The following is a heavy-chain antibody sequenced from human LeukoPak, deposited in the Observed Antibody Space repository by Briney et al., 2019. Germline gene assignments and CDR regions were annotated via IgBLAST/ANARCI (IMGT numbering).Heavy chain of an antibody. V-gene: IGHV3-74*01. CDR1: GLIFSNSW. CDR2: INDDGSSR. D-gene: IGHD2-21*01. Sequence: GGSLRLSCAASGLIFSNSWMHWVRQAAGKGLVWVSRINDDGSSRSYAESVRGRFTISKDNAKNMLYLQMNSLRAEDSAVYYGGRVSGLWKNEYLHVWGQGPLVTVSS. J-gene: IGHJ1*01. CDR3: GRVSGLWKNEYLHV.